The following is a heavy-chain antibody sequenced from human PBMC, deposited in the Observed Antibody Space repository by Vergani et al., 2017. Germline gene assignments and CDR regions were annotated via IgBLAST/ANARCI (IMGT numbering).Heavy chain of an antibody. J-gene: IGHJ6*03. CDR3: ARVNTETNGHLYYDYMDV. CDR2: IDHTGRP. CDR1: GRSFTSYH. V-gene: IGHV4-34*01. D-gene: IGHD4-11*01. Sequence: QVQLQQWGGGLLKPSETLSLTCVVNGRSFTSYHWTWIRQSPGEGLEWVGDIDHTGRPAYNPSLKSRLTMSVDKSRNQFSLTLNSVTATDTAIYFCARVNTETNGHLYYDYMDVWGKGTTVTVSS.